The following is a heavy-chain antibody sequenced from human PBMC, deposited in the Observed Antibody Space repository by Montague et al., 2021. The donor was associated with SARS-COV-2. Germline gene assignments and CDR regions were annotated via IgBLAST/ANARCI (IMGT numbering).Heavy chain of an antibody. CDR1: GDSMRSSY. J-gene: IGHJ5*02. D-gene: IGHD3-16*02. CDR2: TYYSGVA. V-gene: IGHV4-59*13. Sequence: SETLSLTCTVSGDSMRSSYWNWIRQPPGKGLEYIGYTYYSGVANYNPSLRSRVTISLDTSKNQFSLNLRSVTAADTAVYYCARSVVGGTYRHTRWFDPWGQGILVTVFS. CDR3: ARSVVGGTYRHTRWFDP.